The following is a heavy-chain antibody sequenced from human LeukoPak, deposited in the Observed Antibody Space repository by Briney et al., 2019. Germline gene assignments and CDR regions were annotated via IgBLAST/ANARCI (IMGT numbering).Heavy chain of an antibody. CDR1: GGSISSSSYY. CDR3: ARVTGYMIEDYFDY. J-gene: IGHJ4*02. D-gene: IGHD3-22*01. CDR2: IYYSGST. Sequence: SETLSLTCTVSGGSISSSSYYWGWIRQPPGKGLEWIGSIYYSGSTYYNPSLKSRVTISVDTSKNQFSLRLRSVTAADTAVYYCARVTGYMIEDYFDYWGQGTLVTVSS. V-gene: IGHV4-39*07.